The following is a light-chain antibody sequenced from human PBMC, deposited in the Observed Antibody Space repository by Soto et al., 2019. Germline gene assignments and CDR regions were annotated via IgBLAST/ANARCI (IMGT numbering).Light chain of an antibody. CDR1: SSGVGAYNY. Sequence: HSVLTHPASVSGSPGQSITISCTGNSSGVGAYNYVSWYQQHPGKAPKLMIYDVSDRPSGVSNRFSGSKSGNTASLTISGLQAEDEADYYCSSQTSSSTLVFGGGTKLTVL. CDR3: SSQTSSSTLV. V-gene: IGLV2-14*01. CDR2: DVS. J-gene: IGLJ3*02.